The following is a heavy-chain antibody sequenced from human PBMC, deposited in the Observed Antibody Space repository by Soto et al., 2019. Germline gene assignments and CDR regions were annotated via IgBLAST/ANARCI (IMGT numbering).Heavy chain of an antibody. CDR2: ISAYNGNT. V-gene: IGHV1-18*01. Sequence: ASVKVSCKASGYTFTSYDISWVRQAPGQGLEWMGWISAYNGNTSYAQKLQGRVTMTTDTSTSTAYMELRSLRSDDTAVYYCARWRYYDSSGYFGGSFFVDYWGQGTLVTVSS. D-gene: IGHD3-22*01. CDR1: GYTFTSYD. J-gene: IGHJ4*02. CDR3: ARWRYYDSSGYFGGSFFVDY.